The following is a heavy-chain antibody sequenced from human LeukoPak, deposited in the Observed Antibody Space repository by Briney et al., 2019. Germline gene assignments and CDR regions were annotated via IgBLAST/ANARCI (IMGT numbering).Heavy chain of an antibody. CDR1: GYTFTSYG. Sequence: GASVKVSCKASGYTFTSYGISWVRQAPGQGLEWMGWISAYNGNTNYPQKLQGRVTMTTDTSTSTAYMELRSLRSDDTAVYYCARDFKDLSPWARSPYYFDYWGQGTLVTVSS. CDR3: ARDFKDLSPWARSPYYFDY. D-gene: IGHD1-14*01. J-gene: IGHJ4*02. CDR2: ISAYNGNT. V-gene: IGHV1-18*01.